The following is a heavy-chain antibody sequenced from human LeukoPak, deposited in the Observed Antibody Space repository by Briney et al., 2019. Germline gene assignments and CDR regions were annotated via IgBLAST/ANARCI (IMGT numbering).Heavy chain of an antibody. V-gene: IGHV3-15*01. CDR1: GFTFSSYA. J-gene: IGHJ4*02. CDR3: TTGGVWGSYRYLLDY. D-gene: IGHD3-16*02. Sequence: GGSLRLSCAASGFTFSSYAMSWVRQAPGKGLEWVGRIKSKTDGGTTDYAAPVKGRFTISRDDSKNTVYLQMNSLKTDDTAVYYCTTGGVWGSYRYLLDYWGQGTLVTVSS. CDR2: IKSKTDGGTT.